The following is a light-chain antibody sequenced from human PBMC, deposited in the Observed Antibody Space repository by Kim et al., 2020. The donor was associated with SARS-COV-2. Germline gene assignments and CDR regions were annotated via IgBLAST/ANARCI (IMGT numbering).Light chain of an antibody. Sequence: SPGERATLSCRASQSVSSSYLAWYQQKPRQAPRLLIYGASSRATGIPDRFSGSGSGTDFTLTISRLEPEDFAVYYCQQYGSSPRTFGQGTKVDIK. V-gene: IGKV3-20*01. J-gene: IGKJ1*01. CDR1: QSVSSSY. CDR3: QQYGSSPRT. CDR2: GAS.